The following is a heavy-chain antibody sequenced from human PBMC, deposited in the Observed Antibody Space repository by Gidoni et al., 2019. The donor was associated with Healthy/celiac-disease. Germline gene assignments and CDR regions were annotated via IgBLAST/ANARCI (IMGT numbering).Heavy chain of an antibody. J-gene: IGHJ4*02. CDR1: GGSISSGSYY. V-gene: IGHV4-61*02. D-gene: IGHD5-18*01. CDR2: IYTSGST. Sequence: QVQLQESGPGLVKPLQTLSLTCTVSGGSISSGSYYWSWIRQPAGKGLEWLGRIYTSGSTNYNPSPKSRVTISVDTSKNQFSLKLSSVTAADTAVYYCAREGIQLWLLRDWGQGTLVTVSS. CDR3: AREGIQLWLLRD.